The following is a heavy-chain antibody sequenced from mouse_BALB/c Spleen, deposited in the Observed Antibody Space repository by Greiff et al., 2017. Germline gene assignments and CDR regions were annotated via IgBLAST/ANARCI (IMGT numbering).Heavy chain of an antibody. Sequence: VQLQESGPGLVAPSQSLSITCTVSGFSLTSYGVHWVRQPPGKGLEWLGVIWAGGSTNYNSALMSRLSISKDNSKSQVFLKMNSLQTDDTAMYYCAGGRSGYLDYWGQGTTLTVSS. J-gene: IGHJ2*01. CDR1: GFSLTSYG. CDR3: AGGRSGYLDY. CDR2: IWAGGST. D-gene: IGHD4-1*01. V-gene: IGHV2-9*02.